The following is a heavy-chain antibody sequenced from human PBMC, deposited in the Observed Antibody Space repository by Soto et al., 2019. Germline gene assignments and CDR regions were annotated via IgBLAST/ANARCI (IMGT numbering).Heavy chain of an antibody. Sequence: ESLKISCKGSGYSFTSYWISWVRQMPGKGLEWMGRIGPSDSYTNYSPSFQGHVTISADKSISTAYLQWSSLKASDTAMYYCARHSSSWYLYYYYGMDVWGQGTTVTVSS. J-gene: IGHJ6*02. V-gene: IGHV5-10-1*01. CDR1: GYSFTSYW. CDR2: IGPSDSYT. D-gene: IGHD6-13*01. CDR3: ARHSSSWYLYYYYGMDV.